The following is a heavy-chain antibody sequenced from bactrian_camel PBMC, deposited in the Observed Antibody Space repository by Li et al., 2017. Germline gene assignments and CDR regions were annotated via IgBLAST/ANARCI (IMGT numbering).Heavy chain of an antibody. Sequence: VQLVESGGGLVEPGGSLRLSCKGSGFTFGSYVMSWVRQAPGKGLEWVSDINSGGRTIHYADSVKGRFTISRDDAKNTLYLQLNSLKTEDTAMYYCVTFTLLIALPYFDYWGQGTQVTVS. CDR2: INSGGRTI. J-gene: IGHJ4*01. CDR1: GFTFGSYV. V-gene: IGHV3S40*01. D-gene: IGHD4*01. CDR3: VTFTLLIALPYFDY.